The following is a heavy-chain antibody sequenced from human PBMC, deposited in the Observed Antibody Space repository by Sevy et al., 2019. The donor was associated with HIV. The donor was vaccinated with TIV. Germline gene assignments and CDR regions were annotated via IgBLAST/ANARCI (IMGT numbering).Heavy chain of an antibody. CDR3: AKGDYGSGSPPFDY. J-gene: IGHJ4*02. D-gene: IGHD3-10*01. CDR1: GFTFSSYA. CDR2: ISGSGGST. Sequence: GGSLRLSCAASGFTFSSYAMSWVRQAPGKGLEWVSDISGSGGSTYYADSVKGRFTISRDNSKNTLYLQMNSLRAEDTAVYYCAKGDYGSGSPPFDYWGQGTLVTVSS. V-gene: IGHV3-23*01.